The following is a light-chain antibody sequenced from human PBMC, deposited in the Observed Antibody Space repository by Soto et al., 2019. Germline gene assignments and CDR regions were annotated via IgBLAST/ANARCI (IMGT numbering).Light chain of an antibody. V-gene: IGLV2-11*01. CDR3: CSYAGSDTLGV. CDR1: SSDVGGYNY. Sequence: QSVLTQPRSVSGYPGQSVTISCTGTSSDVGGYNYVSWYQQHPGKAPKLMIYDVSKRPSGVPDRFSGSKSGNTASLTISGLQAEDEADYYCCSYAGSDTLGVFGTGTKGTV. CDR2: DVS. J-gene: IGLJ1*01.